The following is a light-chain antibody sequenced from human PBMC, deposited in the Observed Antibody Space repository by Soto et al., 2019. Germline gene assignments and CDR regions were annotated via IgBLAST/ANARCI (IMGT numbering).Light chain of an antibody. CDR3: GLYGRSKSVI. J-gene: IGLJ2*01. V-gene: IGLV2-14*03. CDR1: SSDVGAYDY. Sequence: QSALTQPASVSGSPGQSIAISCTGTSSDVGAYDYVSWYQQHPGKAPKVMVFDVNHRPSGVSNRFSGSKSGNTASLTITGLEAEDEAYYCCGLYGRSKSVIFGGGTQLTVL. CDR2: DVN.